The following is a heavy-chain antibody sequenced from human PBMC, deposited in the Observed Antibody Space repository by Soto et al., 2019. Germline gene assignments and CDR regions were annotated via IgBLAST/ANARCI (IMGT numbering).Heavy chain of an antibody. CDR2: IIPIFGTA. D-gene: IGHD3-10*01. Sequence: QVQLVQSGAEVKKPGSSVKVSCKASGGTFSSYAISWVRQAPGQGLEWMGGIIPIFGTANYAQKFQGRVTITADESTSTAYMELSSLRSADTAVDYCARWPGAYGSGSYYNVYNWFDPWGQGTLVTVSS. V-gene: IGHV1-69*01. J-gene: IGHJ5*02. CDR3: ARWPGAYGSGSYYNVYNWFDP. CDR1: GGTFSSYA.